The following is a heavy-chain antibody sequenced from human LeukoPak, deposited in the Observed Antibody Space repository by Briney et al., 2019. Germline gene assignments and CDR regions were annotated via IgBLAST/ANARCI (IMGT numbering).Heavy chain of an antibody. D-gene: IGHD3-16*02. CDR2: INAGNGNT. J-gene: IGHJ4*02. CDR1: GYTFTSYA. CDR3: ARDLGYTSIAARSFDY. V-gene: IGHV1-3*01. Sequence: ASVKVSCNASGYTFTSYAMHWVRQAPGQRLEWMGWINAGNGNTKYSQKFQGRVTITRDTSASTAYMELSSLRCEDTAVYYCARDLGYTSIAARSFDYWGQGTLVTVSS.